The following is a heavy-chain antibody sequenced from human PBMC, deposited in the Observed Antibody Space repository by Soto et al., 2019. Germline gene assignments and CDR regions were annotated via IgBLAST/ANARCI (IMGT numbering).Heavy chain of an antibody. D-gene: IGHD1-7*01. CDR3: ARELSERHGTLDY. Sequence: PSETLSLTCAVYGGSFSGYYCSWIRQPPGKGLEWIGEINHSGSTNYNPSLKSRVTISVDTSKNQFSLKLSSVTAADTAVYYCARELSERHGTLDYRGQGLLI. CDR2: INHSGST. V-gene: IGHV4-34*01. CDR1: GGSFSGYY. J-gene: IGHJ4*02.